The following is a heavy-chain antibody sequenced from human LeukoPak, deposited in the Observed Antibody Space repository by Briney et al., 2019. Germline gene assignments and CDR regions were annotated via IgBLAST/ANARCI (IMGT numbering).Heavy chain of an antibody. Sequence: GGSLRLSCAASGFTFSTYAIHWVRQAPGKGLGWVAVIWFDGSEQYYADSVKGRFIISRDNTKSTSNLQLNSLRAEDTAVYYCAREGDSRWGELSPWGQGTLVTVSS. CDR1: GFTFSTYA. CDR2: IWFDGSEQ. V-gene: IGHV3-33*01. J-gene: IGHJ1*01. CDR3: AREGDSRWGELSP. D-gene: IGHD3-16*02.